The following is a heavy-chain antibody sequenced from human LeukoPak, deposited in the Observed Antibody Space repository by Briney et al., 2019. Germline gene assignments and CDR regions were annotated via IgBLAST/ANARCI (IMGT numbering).Heavy chain of an antibody. CDR1: GGSISGYY. V-gene: IGHV4-34*01. CDR2: INHSGST. J-gene: IGHJ5*02. Sequence: PSETLSLTCTVSGGSISGYYWSWIRQPPGKGLEWIGEINHSGSTNYNPSLKSRVTISVDTSKNQFSLKLSSVTAADTAVYYCARGSSSSWYEIGWFDPWGQGTLVTVSS. CDR3: ARGSSSSWYEIGWFDP. D-gene: IGHD6-13*01.